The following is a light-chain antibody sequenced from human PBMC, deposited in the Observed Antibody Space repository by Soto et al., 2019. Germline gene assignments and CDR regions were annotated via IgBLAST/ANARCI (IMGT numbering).Light chain of an antibody. CDR2: DVT. V-gene: IGLV2-14*03. CDR1: SSDVGGYNY. Sequence: QSALTQPVSVSGSPGQSITISCTGTSSDVGGYNYVSWYQQHPDIAPKLMIYDVTNRPSGVSNRFSGSKSGNTASLTISGLQAEDEADYSCSSYTSSSSLVFGTGTQLPS. CDR3: SSYTSSSSLV. J-gene: IGLJ1*01.